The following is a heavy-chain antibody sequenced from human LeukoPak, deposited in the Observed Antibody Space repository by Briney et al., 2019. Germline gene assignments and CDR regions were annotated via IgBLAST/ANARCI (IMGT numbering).Heavy chain of an antibody. CDR3: ARDRITLLGLGAFDI. V-gene: IGHV4-59*01. CDR1: GRFHSSYS. CDR2: IYYSGST. Sequence: SNTLAISGTASGRFHSSYSWRWIQQPPGMGLALIEYIYYSGSTNYNPSLKSRVTISVDTSKNQFSLKLSSVTAADTAVYYCARDRITLLGLGAFDIWGQGTMVTVSS. J-gene: IGHJ3*02. D-gene: IGHD5-24*01.